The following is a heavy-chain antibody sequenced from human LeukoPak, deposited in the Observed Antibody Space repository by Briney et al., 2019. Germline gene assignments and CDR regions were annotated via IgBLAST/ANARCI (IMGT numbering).Heavy chain of an antibody. CDR1: GYTFTVYY. CDR2: INPNSGGT. CDR3: ARVLRGIAAAGTRWFDP. J-gene: IGHJ5*02. Sequence: ASVKVSCKASGYTFTVYYMHWVRQAPGQGLEWMGWINPNSGGTNYAQKFQGRVTMTRDTSISTAYMELSRLRSDDTAVYYCARVLRGIAAAGTRWFDPWGQGTLVTVSS. V-gene: IGHV1-2*02. D-gene: IGHD6-13*01.